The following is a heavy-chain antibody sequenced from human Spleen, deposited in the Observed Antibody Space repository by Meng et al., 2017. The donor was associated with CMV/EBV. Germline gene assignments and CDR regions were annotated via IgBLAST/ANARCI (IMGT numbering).Heavy chain of an antibody. CDR2: IYYSGST. J-gene: IGHJ4*02. D-gene: IGHD5-24*01. CDR3: ARAREMATIIDY. V-gene: IGHV4-30-4*08. CDR1: GGSISSGDYY. Sequence: QRRLRGPAPGLVKPSQTLSLTCTVSGGSISSGDYYWSWIRQPPGKGLEWIGYIYYSGSTYYNPSLKSRVTISVDTSKNQFSLKLSSVTAADTAVYYCARAREMATIIDYWGQGTLVTVSS.